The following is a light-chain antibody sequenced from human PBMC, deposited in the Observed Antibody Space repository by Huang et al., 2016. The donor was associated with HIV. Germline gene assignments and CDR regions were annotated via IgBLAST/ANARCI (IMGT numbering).Light chain of an antibody. J-gene: IGKJ4*01. Sequence: DIQMTQSPSSLSASVGDRVTMTCRASQSISNYLNWYQQKPVKAPKLLIYAASSLESGVPARFSGSGSGTEFTLTINSLQPDDFATYYCQQTYSTFPLTFGGGTKV. CDR1: QSISNY. CDR2: AAS. V-gene: IGKV1-39*01. CDR3: QQTYSTFPLT.